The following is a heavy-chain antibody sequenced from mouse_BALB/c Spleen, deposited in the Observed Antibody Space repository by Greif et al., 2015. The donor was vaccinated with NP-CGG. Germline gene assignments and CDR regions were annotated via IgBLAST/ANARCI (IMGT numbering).Heavy chain of an antibody. V-gene: IGHV5-4*02. CDR1: GFTFSDYY. D-gene: IGHD4-1*01. J-gene: IGHJ2*01. CDR2: ISDGGSYT. CDR3: ARDGVTGTGFDY. Sequence: EVQLVESGGGLVKPGGSLKLSCAASGFTFSDYYMYWVRQTPEKRLEWVATISDGGSYTYYPDSVKGRFTISRDNAKNNLYLQMSSLKSGDTAMYYCARDGVTGTGFDYWGQGTTLTVSS.